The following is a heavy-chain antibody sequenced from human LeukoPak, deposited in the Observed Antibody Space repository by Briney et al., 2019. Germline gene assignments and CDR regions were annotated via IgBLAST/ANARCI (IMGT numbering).Heavy chain of an antibody. J-gene: IGHJ6*03. D-gene: IGHD3-9*01. CDR3: ARDGYFGSDSVTGAGALGDYYMDV. Sequence: GGSLRLSCAASGFTLSSYWMSWVRQAPGKGLEWVANIKQDGSEKYYVDSVKGRFTISRDNAKNSLYLQMNSLRAEDTALYYCARDGYFGSDSVTGAGALGDYYMDVWGKGTTVTVSS. V-gene: IGHV3-7*01. CDR2: IKQDGSEK. CDR1: GFTLSSYW.